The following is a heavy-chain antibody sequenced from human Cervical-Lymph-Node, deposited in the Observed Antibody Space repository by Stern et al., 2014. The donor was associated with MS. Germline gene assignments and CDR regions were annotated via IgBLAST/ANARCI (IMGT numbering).Heavy chain of an antibody. CDR1: GYTFTGYY. Sequence: VQLVQSGAEVKKPGASVKVSCKASGYTFTGYYMHWVRQAPGQGLEWMGRIHPNRGGTNYAQKFQGWSTMTRDTSTSPAHMALSRLRSDDPAVYYCARGGTGDRPDFAYWGRGTLVTVSS. J-gene: IGHJ4*02. CDR3: ARGGTGDRPDFAY. CDR2: IHPNRGGT. D-gene: IGHD7-27*01. V-gene: IGHV1-2*04.